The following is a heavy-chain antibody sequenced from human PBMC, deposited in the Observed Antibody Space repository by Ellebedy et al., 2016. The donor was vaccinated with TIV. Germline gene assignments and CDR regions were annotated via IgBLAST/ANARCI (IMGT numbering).Heavy chain of an antibody. CDR2: ISGAGGKT. D-gene: IGHD3-10*01. Sequence: GESLKISCAASGFTFSSYVMTWVRQAPGKGLELGSSISGAGGKTYYAASVKGRFTISRDNSKNTLYLQMSSLRAEDTAVYYCVKGGSGSYHYYYGMDVWGQGTTVTVSS. CDR3: VKGGSGSYHYYYGMDV. CDR1: GFTFSSYV. J-gene: IGHJ6*02. V-gene: IGHV3-23*01.